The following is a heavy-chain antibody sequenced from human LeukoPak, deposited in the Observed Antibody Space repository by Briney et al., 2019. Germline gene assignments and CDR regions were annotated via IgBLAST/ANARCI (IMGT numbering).Heavy chain of an antibody. CDR3: AKVHGYDRSGYYHSSLDY. D-gene: IGHD3-22*01. CDR1: GFTFSSYA. CDR2: ISGSGGGT. J-gene: IGHJ4*02. Sequence: AGSLSLSCAASGFTFSSYAMSWVRQAPGKGLARVSAISGSGGGTYYADPVKSRFTISRDNSKNTLYLQMNSLRAEDTGVYYCAKVHGYDRSGYYHSSLDYWGQGTLVTVSS. V-gene: IGHV3-23*01.